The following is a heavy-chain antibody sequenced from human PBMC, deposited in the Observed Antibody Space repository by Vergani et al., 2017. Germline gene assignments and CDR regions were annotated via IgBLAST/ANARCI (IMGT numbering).Heavy chain of an antibody. CDR3: ARDQFKVTTFYFQH. V-gene: IGHV3-30*04. CDR1: GFTFSSYA. Sequence: QVQLVESGGGVVQPGRSLRLSCAASGFTFSSYAMHWVRQAPGKGLEWVAVISYDGSNKYYADSVKGRFPISRDNSKNTLYLQMNSLRAEDTAVYYCARDQFKVTTFYFQHWGQGTLVTVSS. CDR2: ISYDGSNK. D-gene: IGHD4-17*01. J-gene: IGHJ1*01.